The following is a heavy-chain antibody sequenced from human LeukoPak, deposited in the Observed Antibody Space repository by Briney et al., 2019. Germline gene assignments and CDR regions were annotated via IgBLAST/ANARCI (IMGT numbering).Heavy chain of an antibody. CDR3: ARGWITMVRGNSAFFDY. J-gene: IGHJ4*02. CDR2: IYSDGTT. CDR1: GLTVRSNY. D-gene: IGHD3-10*01. V-gene: IGHV3-53*01. Sequence: GGSLRLSCTASGLTVRSNYMSWVRQAPGRGLEWVSIIYSDGTTYYADSVKGRFTISRDNSKNALDLQMNNLRAEDTAVYYCARGWITMVRGNSAFFDYWGQGTLVTVSS.